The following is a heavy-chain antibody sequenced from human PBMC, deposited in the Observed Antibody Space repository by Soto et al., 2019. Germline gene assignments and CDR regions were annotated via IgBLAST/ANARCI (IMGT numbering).Heavy chain of an antibody. CDR2: IYYSGST. D-gene: IGHD1-1*01. CDR3: ARVWHDVFFDY. CDR1: GGSISRYY. Sequence: PSETLSLTCTVSGGSISRYYWSWIRQPPGKGLEWIGYIYYSGSTNYNPSLKSRVTISVGTSKNQFSLKLSSVTAADTAVYYCARVWHDVFFDYWGQGTLVTVSS. J-gene: IGHJ4*02. V-gene: IGHV4-59*01.